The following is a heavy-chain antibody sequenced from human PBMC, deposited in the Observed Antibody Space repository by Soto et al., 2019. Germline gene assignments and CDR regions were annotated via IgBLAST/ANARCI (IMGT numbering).Heavy chain of an antibody. CDR1: GGSISSGDYY. D-gene: IGHD3-22*01. Sequence: QVQLQESGPGLVKPSQTLSLTCTVSGGSISSGDYYWSWIRQPPGKGLEWIGYIYYSGSTYYNPSLESRVIISIDTSKNQFSLKLRSVTAADTAVYYCARRYYYDSSGFHNWFDPWGQGTLVTVSS. CDR3: ARRYYYDSSGFHNWFDP. V-gene: IGHV4-30-4*01. CDR2: IYYSGST. J-gene: IGHJ5*02.